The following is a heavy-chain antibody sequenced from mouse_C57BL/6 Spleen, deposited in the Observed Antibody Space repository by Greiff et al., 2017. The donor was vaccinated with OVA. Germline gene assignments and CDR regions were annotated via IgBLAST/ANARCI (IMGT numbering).Heavy chain of an antibody. CDR2: IDPSDSYT. CDR1: GYTFTSYW. D-gene: IGHD1-1*01. J-gene: IGHJ3*01. V-gene: IGHV1-69*01. Sequence: QVQLQQPGAELVMPGASVKLSCKASGYTFTSYWMHWVKQRPGQGLEWIGEIDPSDSYTNYNGKFKGKATLTADKSSSTAYMQLSSLTSEDSAVYFCARENYYGSSLFAYWGQGTLVTVSA. CDR3: ARENYYGSSLFAY.